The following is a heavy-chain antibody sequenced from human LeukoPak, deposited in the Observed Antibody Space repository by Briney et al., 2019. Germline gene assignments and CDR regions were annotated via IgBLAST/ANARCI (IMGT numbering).Heavy chain of an antibody. V-gene: IGHV4-59*11. CDR3: ARMTYSSSLAFDY. Sequence: PSETLSLTCTASGGSISSHYWSWIRQPPGKGLEWIGYIYYSGSTNYNPSLKSRVTISVDTSKNQFSLKLSSVTAADTAVYYCARMTYSSSLAFDYWGQGTLVTVSS. J-gene: IGHJ4*02. CDR2: IYYSGST. CDR1: GGSISSHY. D-gene: IGHD6-6*01.